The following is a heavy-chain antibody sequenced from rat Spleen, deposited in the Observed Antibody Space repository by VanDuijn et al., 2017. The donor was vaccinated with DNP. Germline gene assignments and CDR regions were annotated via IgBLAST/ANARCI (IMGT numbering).Heavy chain of an antibody. Sequence: EVQLQESGPGLVKPSQSLSLTCSVTGYSITSNYWGWIRKFPGNKMEWIGHISYSGSTSYNQSLKSQISITRDTSKNQFFLQLNSVTTEDTATYYCARSATTTVDYWGQGVMVTVSS. CDR2: ISYSGST. D-gene: IGHD1-10*01. CDR3: ARSATTTVDY. J-gene: IGHJ2*01. CDR1: GYSITSNY. V-gene: IGHV3-1*01.